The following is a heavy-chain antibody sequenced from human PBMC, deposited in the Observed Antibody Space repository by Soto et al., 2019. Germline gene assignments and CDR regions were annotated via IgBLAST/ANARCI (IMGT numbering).Heavy chain of an antibody. CDR2: LNSISNSV. V-gene: IGHV3-21*01. CDR3: TRPPDY. Sequence: EVQLVESGGGLVKPGGSLRLSCVASGFTFSTYSMTWVRQAPGKGLEWVSSLNSISNSVYYAESVRGRFTISRDNSRNSLYLQMNSLRPEDSGIYYCTRPPDYWGQGTLVTVSS. CDR1: GFTFSTYS. J-gene: IGHJ4*02.